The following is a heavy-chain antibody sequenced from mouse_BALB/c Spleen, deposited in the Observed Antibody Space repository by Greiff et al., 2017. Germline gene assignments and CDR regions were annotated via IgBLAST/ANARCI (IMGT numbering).Heavy chain of an antibody. J-gene: IGHJ4*01. CDR2: IRSKSNNYAT. CDR3: VSLYYGNYENAMDY. D-gene: IGHD2-1*01. V-gene: IGHV10S3*01. CDR1: GFTFNTNA. Sequence: EVQLVETGGGLVQPKGSLKLSCAASGFTFNTNAMNWVRQAPGKGLEWVARIRSKSNNYATYYADSVKDRFTISRDDSQSMLYLQMNNLKTEDTAMYYCVSLYYGNYENAMDYWGQGTSVTVSS.